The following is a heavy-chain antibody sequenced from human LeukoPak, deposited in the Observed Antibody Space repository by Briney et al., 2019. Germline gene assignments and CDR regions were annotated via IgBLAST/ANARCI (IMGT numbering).Heavy chain of an antibody. J-gene: IGHJ4*02. V-gene: IGHV4-39*07. CDR1: GGSISSSSYY. CDR2: IYYSGST. CDR3: AGLGGGYFFPFDY. Sequence: SETLSLTCTVSGGSISSSSYYWGWIRQPPGKGLEWIGSIYYSGSTYYNPSLKSRVTISVDTSKNQFSLKLSSVTAADTAVYYCAGLGGGYFFPFDYWGQGTLVTVSS. D-gene: IGHD3-22*01.